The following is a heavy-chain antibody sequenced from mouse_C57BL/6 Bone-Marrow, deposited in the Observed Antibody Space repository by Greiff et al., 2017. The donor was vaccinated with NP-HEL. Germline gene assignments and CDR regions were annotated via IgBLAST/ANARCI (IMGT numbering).Heavy chain of an antibody. J-gene: IGHJ1*03. CDR1: GYTFTSYG. D-gene: IGHD1-1*01. CDR2: IYPRSGNT. V-gene: IGHV1-81*01. Sequence: QVQLQQSGAELARPGASVKLSCKASGYTFTSYGISWVKQRTGQGLEWIGEIYPRSGNTYYNEKFKGKATLTADKSSSTAYMELRSLTSEDSAVYFCAWYYGSAGYFDVWGTGTTVTVSS. CDR3: AWYYGSAGYFDV.